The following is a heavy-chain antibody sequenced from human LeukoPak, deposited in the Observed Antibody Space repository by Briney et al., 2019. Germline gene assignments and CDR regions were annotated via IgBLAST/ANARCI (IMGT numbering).Heavy chain of an antibody. CDR3: ARILRFRQQLAKYNWFDP. CDR2: INHSGST. D-gene: IGHD6-13*01. Sequence: SETLSLTCAVYGGSFSGYYWSWIRQPPGKGLEWIGEINHSGSTNYNPSLKSRVTISVDTSKNQFSLKLSSVTAADTAVYYCARILRFRQQLAKYNWFDPWGQGTLVTVSS. J-gene: IGHJ5*02. CDR1: GGSFSGYY. V-gene: IGHV4-34*01.